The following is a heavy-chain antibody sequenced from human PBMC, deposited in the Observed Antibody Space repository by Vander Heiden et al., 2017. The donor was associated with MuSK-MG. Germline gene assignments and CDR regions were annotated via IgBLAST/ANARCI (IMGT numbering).Heavy chain of an antibody. CDR1: GFPFHNYA. J-gene: IGHJ4*02. Sequence: EVQLVESGGGLVQPGGSLRLSCGVSGFPFHNYAMNWVRQAPGKGLEWVSSLNDNGLKTRYADSVKGRFTITRDNSKNLLFLQMSSLRADDTAIYYCVAPHMTVAGAGFGGSLDYWGQGILVTVSS. V-gene: IGHV3-23*04. D-gene: IGHD6-19*01. CDR2: LNDNGLKT. CDR3: VAPHMTVAGAGFGGSLDY.